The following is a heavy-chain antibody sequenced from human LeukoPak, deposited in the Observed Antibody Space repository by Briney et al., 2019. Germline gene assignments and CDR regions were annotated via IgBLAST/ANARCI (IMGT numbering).Heavy chain of an antibody. V-gene: IGHV4-34*01. D-gene: IGHD3-10*01. CDR2: INHSGST. Sequence: SETLSLTCAVYGGSFSGYYWSWIRQPPGKGLEWIGEINHSGSTNYNPSLKSRVTISVDTSKNQFSLKLSSVTAADTAVYYCARDRIPSVRGVTLGFDPWGQGTQVTVSS. CDR1: GGSFSGYY. J-gene: IGHJ5*02. CDR3: ARDRIPSVRGVTLGFDP.